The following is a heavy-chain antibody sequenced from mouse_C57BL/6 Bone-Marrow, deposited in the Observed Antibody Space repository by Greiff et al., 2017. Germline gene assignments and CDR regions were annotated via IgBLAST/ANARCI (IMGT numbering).Heavy chain of an antibody. V-gene: IGHV5-6*01. Sequence: EVNVVESGGDLVKPGGSLKLSCAASGFTFSSYGMSWVRQTPDKRLEWVATISSGGSYTYYPDSVKGRFTISRDNAKNTLYLQMSSLKSEDTAMYYCARPAPYYYAMDYWGQGTSVTVSS. CDR2: ISSGGSYT. CDR3: ARPAPYYYAMDY. J-gene: IGHJ4*01. CDR1: GFTFSSYG.